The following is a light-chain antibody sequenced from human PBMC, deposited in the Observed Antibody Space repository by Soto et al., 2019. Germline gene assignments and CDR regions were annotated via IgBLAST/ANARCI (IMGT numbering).Light chain of an antibody. J-gene: IGKJ4*01. CDR2: KAS. Sequence: DIQMTQSPSTLSASVGDTVTITCRASQSDKSWLAWYQQKPGKTPKLLIYKASTLASGVPSRFSGSGSGTEFTLVISSLLPDDFATYYCQQYDSYPITFGGGTKVEIK. V-gene: IGKV1-5*03. CDR1: QSDKSW. CDR3: QQYDSYPIT.